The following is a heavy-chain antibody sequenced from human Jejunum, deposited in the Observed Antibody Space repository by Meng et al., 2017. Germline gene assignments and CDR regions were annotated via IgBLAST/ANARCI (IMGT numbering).Heavy chain of an antibody. D-gene: IGHD5-18*01. CDR2: INQDGSEK. V-gene: IGHV3-7*01. J-gene: IGHJ4*02. Sequence: GGPLRLSCAASGFAFSTHLMSWIRQAPGKGLEWVGNINQDGSEKNYVDSVKGRFTISRDNAKNSLYLQLNSLRAEDTAVYYCARDDPGYRFDYWGQGTLVTVSS. CDR3: ARDDPGYRFDY. CDR1: GFAFSTHL.